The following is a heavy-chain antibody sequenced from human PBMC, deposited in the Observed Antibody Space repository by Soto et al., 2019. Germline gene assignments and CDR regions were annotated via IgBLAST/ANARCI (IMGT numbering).Heavy chain of an antibody. Sequence: GGSLRLSCEASGFTFNTYSMHWVRQPPGKGLEWLAAIWYDGTQKYYADSVKGRFIISRDNSKKTLYLEMNSLRAEDTAVYYCARAGGTTVTGLWHFDSWGQGTLVTVS. D-gene: IGHD4-17*01. CDR2: IWYDGTQK. CDR3: ARAGGTTVTGLWHFDS. CDR1: GFTFNTYS. J-gene: IGHJ4*02. V-gene: IGHV3-33*01.